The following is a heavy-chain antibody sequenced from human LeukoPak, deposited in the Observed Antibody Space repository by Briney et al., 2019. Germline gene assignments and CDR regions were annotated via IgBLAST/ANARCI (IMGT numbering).Heavy chain of an antibody. V-gene: IGHV3-74*01. D-gene: IGHD3-10*01. Sequence: PGGSLRLSCVASGFTFSSYWMHWVRQAPGKGLVWVSRINSDGSRTSYADSVKGRFTISRDNAKNTLYLQMNSLRAEDTAVYYCARGPMVRTNLFDYWGQGTLVTVSS. CDR1: GFTFSSYW. J-gene: IGHJ4*02. CDR3: ARGPMVRTNLFDY. CDR2: INSDGSRT.